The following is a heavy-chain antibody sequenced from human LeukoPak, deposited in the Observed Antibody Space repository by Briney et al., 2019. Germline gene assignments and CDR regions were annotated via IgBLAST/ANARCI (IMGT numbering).Heavy chain of an antibody. CDR1: GTSFTSYY. Sequence: PSETLSLTCGVSGTSFTSYYWSWIRRTPGKGLEWIGEVNHSGYTNMNPSLKSRVTISVDTSKNQFSLMMTSVTAADTAVYSCARMTTGHDYWGQGTLVTVSS. CDR3: ARMTTGHDY. D-gene: IGHD4-17*01. V-gene: IGHV4-34*01. CDR2: VNHSGYT. J-gene: IGHJ4*02.